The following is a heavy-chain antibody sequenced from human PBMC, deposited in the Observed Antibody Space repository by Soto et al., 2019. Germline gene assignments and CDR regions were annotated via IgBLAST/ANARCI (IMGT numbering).Heavy chain of an antibody. V-gene: IGHV4-61*01. J-gene: IGHJ6*02. CDR1: GGSVSSGNYF. D-gene: IGHD3-10*01. CDR3: AREGSGPQGGSNYYYYGMDV. CDR2: IHSSGST. Sequence: KPSETLSLTCTVSGGSVSSGNYFWSWIRQPPGKGLEWIGYIHSSGSTNYNPSLKSRVTISLDTSRNQFSLKLSSVTAADTAVYYCAREGSGPQGGSNYYYYGMDVWGQGTTVTVSS.